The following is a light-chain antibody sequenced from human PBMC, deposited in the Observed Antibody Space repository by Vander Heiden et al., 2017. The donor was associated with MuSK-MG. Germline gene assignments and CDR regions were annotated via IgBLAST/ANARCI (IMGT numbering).Light chain of an antibody. CDR1: QSISSW. V-gene: IGKV1-5*03. CDR3: KQENTVDT. Sequence: DIQMTQSPSTLSASVGDRVTITCRASQSISSWLAWYQQKPGKAPKLLISKASRLESGVPLRFSGSGSGTEFTLTISSLQPDDFATYYCKQENTVDTFGQGTKLDIK. CDR2: KAS. J-gene: IGKJ2*01.